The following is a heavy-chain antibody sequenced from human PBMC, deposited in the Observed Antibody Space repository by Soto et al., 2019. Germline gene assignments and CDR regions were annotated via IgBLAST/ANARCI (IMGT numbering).Heavy chain of an antibody. CDR2: IYYSGST. CDR1: GGSISSSSYY. Sequence: SETLSLTCTVSGGSISSSSYYWGWIRQPPGKGLEWIGSIYYSGSTYYNPSLKSRVTISVDTSKNQFSLKLSSVTAADTAVYYCAADRYFDWLLCPYWGQGTLVTVSS. V-gene: IGHV4-39*01. J-gene: IGHJ4*02. D-gene: IGHD3-9*01. CDR3: AADRYFDWLLCPY.